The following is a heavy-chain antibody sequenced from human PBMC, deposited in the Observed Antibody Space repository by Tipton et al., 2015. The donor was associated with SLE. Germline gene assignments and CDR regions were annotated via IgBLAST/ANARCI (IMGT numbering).Heavy chain of an antibody. Sequence: TLSLTCSVSGYSISSGYYWAWMRQPPGKGLEWIGSIYHTGITHYNPSLKSRVTISVDTSKNQFSLKLSSVTAADTAVYYCARHPDGYYYYYGLDVWGQGTTVTVSS. D-gene: IGHD5-24*01. CDR2: IYHTGIT. CDR3: ARHPDGYYYYYGLDV. J-gene: IGHJ6*02. CDR1: GYSISSGYY. V-gene: IGHV4-38-2*02.